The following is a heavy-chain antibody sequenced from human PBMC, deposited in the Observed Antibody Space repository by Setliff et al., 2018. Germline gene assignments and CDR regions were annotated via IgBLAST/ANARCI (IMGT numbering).Heavy chain of an antibody. Sequence: SETLSLTCTVSGGSISSGNYYWGWIRQPAGKGLEWIGSIYYSGSTYYNPSLKSRVTISVDTSKNQFSLKLSSVTAADTAVYYCARQPEGGYYDSSGYYGMAPYYFDYWGQGTLVTVSS. CDR3: ARQPEGGYYDSSGYYGMAPYYFDY. J-gene: IGHJ4*02. D-gene: IGHD3-22*01. CDR1: GGSISSGNYY. V-gene: IGHV4-39*01. CDR2: IYYSGST.